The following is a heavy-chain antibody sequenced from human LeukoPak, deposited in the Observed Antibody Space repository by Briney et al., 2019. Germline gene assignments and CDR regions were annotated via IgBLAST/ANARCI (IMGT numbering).Heavy chain of an antibody. CDR1: GASISSYY. CDR3: ARSGGRDGYNFDY. V-gene: IGHV4-59*01. J-gene: IGHJ4*02. Sequence: SXTLSLTCTVSGASISSYYWSRIRQPPGKGLEWIGYISYSGSTNYNPSLKSRVTISVDTSKNQFSLKLSSVTAADTAVYYCARSGGRDGYNFDYWGQGTLVTVSS. D-gene: IGHD5-24*01. CDR2: ISYSGST.